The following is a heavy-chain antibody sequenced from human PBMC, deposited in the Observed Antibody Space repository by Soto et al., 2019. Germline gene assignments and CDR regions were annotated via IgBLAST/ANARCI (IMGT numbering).Heavy chain of an antibody. D-gene: IGHD4-4*01. CDR2: IKQDGSEK. Sequence: PGGSLRLSCAASGFTFSSYWMSWVRQAPGKGLEWVANIKQDGSEKYYVDSVKGRFTISRDNAKNSLYLQMNSLRAEDTAVYYCARDSPFDYSNYFLNYYYYYGMDVWGQGTTVTVSS. J-gene: IGHJ6*02. CDR3: ARDSPFDYSNYFLNYYYYYGMDV. CDR1: GFTFSSYW. V-gene: IGHV3-7*03.